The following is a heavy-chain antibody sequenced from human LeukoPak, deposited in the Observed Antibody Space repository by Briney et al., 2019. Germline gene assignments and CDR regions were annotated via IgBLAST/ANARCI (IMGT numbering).Heavy chain of an antibody. J-gene: IGHJ6*03. V-gene: IGHV4-4*02. CDR1: GGSGGSISSSNF. CDR2: IYHSGST. D-gene: IGHD2-2*01. Sequence: SETLSLTCAVSGGSGGSISSSNFWSWVRQPPGKGLEWIGEIYHSGSTNYNPSLKSRVTISVDKSKNQFSLKLSSVTAADTAVYYCARAVVPAAKGRYYYYYMDVWGKGTTVTVSS. CDR3: ARAVVPAAKGRYYYYYMDV.